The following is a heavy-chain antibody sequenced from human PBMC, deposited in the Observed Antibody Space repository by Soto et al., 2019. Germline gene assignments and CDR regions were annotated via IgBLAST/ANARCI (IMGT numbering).Heavy chain of an antibody. CDR3: AKRATGPYFDY. CDR2: ISVSGDRT. J-gene: IGHJ4*02. Sequence: EVQLVESGGGLVQPGGSLRLSCAASGFTFSSNAMSWVRQAPGKGLEWVSVISVSGDRTYYEASVKGQFTTSRDISKNTLYLQMNTLRAEDTAVYNCAKRATGPYFDYWGQGTLVTVSS. CDR1: GFTFSSNA. V-gene: IGHV3-23*04. D-gene: IGHD1-1*01.